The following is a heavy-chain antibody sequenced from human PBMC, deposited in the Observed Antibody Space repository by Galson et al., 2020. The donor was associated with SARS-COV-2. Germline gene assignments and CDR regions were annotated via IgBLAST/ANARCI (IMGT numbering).Heavy chain of an antibody. V-gene: IGHV4-39*01. D-gene: IGHD6-13*01. CDR3: ARQAAVNTRYFDY. J-gene: IGHJ4*02. CDR2: IYYSGSA. CDR1: GVSISSSSYY. Sequence: SETLSLTCTVSGVSISSSSYYWGWIRQPPGKGLEWIGSIYYSGSAYYKPSLKSRVTTSVDTSKNQFSLKLSSVTAADTAVYYCARQAAVNTRYFDYWGQGTLVTVSS.